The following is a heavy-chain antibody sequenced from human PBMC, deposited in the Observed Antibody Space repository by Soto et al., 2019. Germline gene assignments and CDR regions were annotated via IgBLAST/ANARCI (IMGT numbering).Heavy chain of an antibody. D-gene: IGHD3-10*01. CDR1: GGTFSSYA. V-gene: IGHV1-69*12. Sequence: QVQLVQSGAEVKKPGSSVKVSCKASGGTFSSYAISWVRQAPGQGLEWMGGIIPIFGTANYAQKFQGRVTITADESTSTADMELISLRSEDTAVYYCARVSMVRGVHGNNFDYWGQGTLVTVSS. CDR2: IIPIFGTA. CDR3: ARVSMVRGVHGNNFDY. J-gene: IGHJ4*02.